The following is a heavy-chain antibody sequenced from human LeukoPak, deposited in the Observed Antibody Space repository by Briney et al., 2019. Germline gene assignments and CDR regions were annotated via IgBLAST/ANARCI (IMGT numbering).Heavy chain of an antibody. CDR1: GFIFGSYA. D-gene: IGHD6-6*01. Sequence: GGSPRLSCAASGFIFGSYAMSWVRQGPEKGLEWVSTISPSGSATYYADSVKGRFTISRDNSKSTLYLQMNSLRDEDTALYHCARDKSASSPREWFDPWGQGTVVTVSS. V-gene: IGHV3-23*01. CDR3: ARDKSASSPREWFDP. CDR2: ISPSGSAT. J-gene: IGHJ5*02.